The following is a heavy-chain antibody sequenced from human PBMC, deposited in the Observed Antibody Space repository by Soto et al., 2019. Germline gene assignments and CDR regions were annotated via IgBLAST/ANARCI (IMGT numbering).Heavy chain of an antibody. J-gene: IGHJ4*02. CDR3: ARESEDLTSNFDY. V-gene: IGHV3-21*06. Sequence: GGSLRLSCAASGFTFTRYSMNWVRQAPGKGLEWVSSISSTTNYIYYGDSMKGRFTISRDNAKNSLYLEMNSLRAEDTAVYYCARESEDLTSNFDYWAQGTLVTVSS. CDR1: GFTFTRYS. CDR2: ISSTTNYI.